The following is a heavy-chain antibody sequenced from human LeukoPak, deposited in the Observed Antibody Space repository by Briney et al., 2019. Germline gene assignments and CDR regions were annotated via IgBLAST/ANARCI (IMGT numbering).Heavy chain of an antibody. CDR1: GFTFSTYF. CDR3: ARALLKLTWNYDRLMDV. V-gene: IGHV3-30*01. D-gene: IGHD1-7*01. J-gene: IGHJ6*03. Sequence: PGRSLRLSCAASGFTFSTYFMPWVRQAPGKGLEWVAVISYDANNKYYADSVKGRFTISRDNSKNTLYLQMNSLRVEDTAVYYCARALLKLTWNYDRLMDVWGKGTTVTVSS. CDR2: ISYDANNK.